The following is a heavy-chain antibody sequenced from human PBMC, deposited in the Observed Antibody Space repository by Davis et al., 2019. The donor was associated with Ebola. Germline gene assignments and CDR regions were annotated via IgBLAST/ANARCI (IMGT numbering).Heavy chain of an antibody. CDR3: ARHGLRTTRHYPYYYYGMDV. CDR2: VYYSGNA. CDR1: GGSISDYY. J-gene: IGHJ6*02. V-gene: IGHV4-59*08. Sequence: SETLSLTCSVSGGSISDYYWSWIRQSSGKGLEWIGCVYYSGNAKYNPSLRSRVTISVDTPKNQVSLNLNSATAADTAVYYCARHGLRTTRHYPYYYYGMDVWGQGTTVTVSS. D-gene: IGHD1-14*01.